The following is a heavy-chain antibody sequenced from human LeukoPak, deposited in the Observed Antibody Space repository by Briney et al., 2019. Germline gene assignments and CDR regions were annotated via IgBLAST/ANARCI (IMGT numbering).Heavy chain of an antibody. J-gene: IGHJ4*02. V-gene: IGHV1-69*04. Sequence: ASVKVSCKASGGTFSSYAISWVRQAPGQGLEWMGRIIPILGIANCAQKFQGRVTITADKSTSTAYMELSSLRSEDTAVYYCARDPSVYDSSGYYFDYWGQGTLVTVSS. D-gene: IGHD3-22*01. CDR3: ARDPSVYDSSGYYFDY. CDR2: IIPILGIA. CDR1: GGTFSSYA.